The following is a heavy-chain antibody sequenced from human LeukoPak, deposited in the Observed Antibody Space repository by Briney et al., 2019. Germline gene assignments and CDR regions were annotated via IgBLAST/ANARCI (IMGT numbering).Heavy chain of an antibody. CDR2: INHSGST. Sequence: SETLSLTCAVYGGSFSGYYWSWIRQPPGKGLEWIGEINHSGSTNYNPSLKSRVTISVDTSKNQFSLKLSSVTAADTAVYYCARLGSGDYGVYWGQGTLVTVSS. V-gene: IGHV4-34*01. CDR3: ARLGSGDYGVY. CDR1: GGSFSGYY. D-gene: IGHD1-14*01. J-gene: IGHJ4*02.